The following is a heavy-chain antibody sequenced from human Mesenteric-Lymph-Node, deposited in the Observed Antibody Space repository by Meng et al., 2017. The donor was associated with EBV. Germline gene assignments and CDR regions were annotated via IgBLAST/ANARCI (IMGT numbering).Heavy chain of an antibody. CDR3: ARGNYNFGQNFDY. Sequence: VQLHESGPGLVKPSQTLSLTCAVSGGSISGSPYYWSWIRQSPGKGLEWIGYSSGNTYYNPSLKSRVSISLDTSKNQFFLKLTSVTAADTAVYYCARGNYNFGQNFDYWGQGTLVTVSS. J-gene: IGHJ4*02. D-gene: IGHD1-1*01. CDR2: YSSGNT. V-gene: IGHV4-30-4*01. CDR1: GGSISGSPYY.